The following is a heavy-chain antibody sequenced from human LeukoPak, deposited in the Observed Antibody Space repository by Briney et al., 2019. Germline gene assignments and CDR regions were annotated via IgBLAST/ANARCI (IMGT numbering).Heavy chain of an antibody. CDR1: GYTLTELS. V-gene: IGHV1-24*01. CDR2: FDPEDGET. CDR3: ATALPALGYYMDV. J-gene: IGHJ6*03. D-gene: IGHD3-10*01. Sequence: ASVTVSCKVSGYTLTELSMHWVRQAPGKGLEWMGGFDPEDGETIYAQKFQGRVTMTEDTSTDTAYMELSSPRSEDTAVYYCATALPALGYYMDVWGKGTTVTVSS.